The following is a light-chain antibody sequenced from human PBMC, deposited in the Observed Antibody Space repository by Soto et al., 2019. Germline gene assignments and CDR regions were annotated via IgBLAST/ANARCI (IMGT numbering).Light chain of an antibody. V-gene: IGLV1-40*01. CDR3: QSYDSSLSGDV. CDR2: HNS. Sequence: QSVLTQPPSVSGAPGQRVTISCTGSSSNIGAGYDVHWYQQLPGTTPKLLIYHNSNRPSGVPDRFSGSKSGTSASLAITGLQAEDEADYYCQSYDSSLSGDVFGGGTKLTVL. CDR1: SSNIGAGYD. J-gene: IGLJ2*01.